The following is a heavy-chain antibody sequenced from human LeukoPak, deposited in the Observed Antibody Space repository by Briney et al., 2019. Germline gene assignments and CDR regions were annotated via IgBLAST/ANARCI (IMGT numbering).Heavy chain of an antibody. J-gene: IGHJ4*02. CDR3: ARHEGGTMVRGVIFDY. D-gene: IGHD3-10*01. Sequence: PSETLSLTCTVSGGSISSYYWSWIRQPPGKGLEWIGYIYYSGSTNYNPSLKSRVTISVDTSKNQFSLKLSSVTAADTAVYYCARHEGGTMVRGVIFDYWGQGTLVTVSS. V-gene: IGHV4-59*08. CDR2: IYYSGST. CDR1: GGSISSYY.